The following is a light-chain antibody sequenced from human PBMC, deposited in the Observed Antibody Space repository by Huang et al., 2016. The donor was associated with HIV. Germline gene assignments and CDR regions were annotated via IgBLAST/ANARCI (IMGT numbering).Light chain of an antibody. CDR3: QQYNDWPPWT. Sequence: EIVMTQSPATLSVSPGERATLSCRASQSVYSNLAWYQQKPGQAPRLLVFGASTRATDIPARFSGSGSGTEFSLTINSLQSEDFVVYYCQQYNDWPPWTFGQGTKVEIK. CDR2: GAS. V-gene: IGKV3-15*01. CDR1: QSVYSN. J-gene: IGKJ1*01.